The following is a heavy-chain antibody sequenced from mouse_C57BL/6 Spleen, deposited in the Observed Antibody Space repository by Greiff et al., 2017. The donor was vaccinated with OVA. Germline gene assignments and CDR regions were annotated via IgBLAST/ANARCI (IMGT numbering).Heavy chain of an antibody. J-gene: IGHJ1*03. V-gene: IGHV1-81*01. CDR1: GYTFTSYG. CDR3: AREEEPNVHYWYLDV. Sequence: VQLQQSGAELARPGASVKLSCKASGYTFTSYGISWVKQRTGQGLEWIGEIYPRSGNTYYNEKFKGKATLTADKSSSTAYMELRSLTSEDSAVYFCAREEEPNVHYWYLDVWGTGTTVTVSS. CDR2: IYPRSGNT.